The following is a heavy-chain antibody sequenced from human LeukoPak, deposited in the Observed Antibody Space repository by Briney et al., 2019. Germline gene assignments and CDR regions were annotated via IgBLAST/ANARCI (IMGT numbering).Heavy chain of an antibody. CDR3: ATVNQQLVPYY. V-gene: IGHV1-69*05. J-gene: IGHJ4*02. D-gene: IGHD6-13*01. CDR1: GYTFTGYY. CDR2: IIPIFGTA. Sequence: SVKVSCKASGYTFTGYYMHWVRQAPGQGLEWMGGIIPIFGTANYAQKFQGRVAITTDESTSTAYMELSSLRSEDTAVYYCATVNQQLVPYYWGQGTLVTVSS.